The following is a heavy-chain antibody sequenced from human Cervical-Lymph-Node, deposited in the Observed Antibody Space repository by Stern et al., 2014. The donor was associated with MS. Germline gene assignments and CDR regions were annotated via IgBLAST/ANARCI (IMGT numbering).Heavy chain of an antibody. D-gene: IGHD3-10*01. Sequence: QVTLRESGPTLVKPTQTLTLTCTFSGFSLSTSGVGVGWIRQPPGKALEWLALLYWDDDKRYSPSLKSRLTITKDTSKNQVVLTMTNMDPVDTATYYCAHSLPMVRGVLSYGMDVWGQGTTVTVSS. V-gene: IGHV2-5*02. CDR2: LYWDDDK. J-gene: IGHJ6*02. CDR1: GFSLSTSGVG. CDR3: AHSLPMVRGVLSYGMDV.